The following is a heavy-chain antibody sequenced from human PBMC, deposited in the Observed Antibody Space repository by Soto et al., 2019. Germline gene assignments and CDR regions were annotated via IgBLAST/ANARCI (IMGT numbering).Heavy chain of an antibody. J-gene: IGHJ4*02. D-gene: IGHD3-22*01. V-gene: IGHV3-30-3*01. Sequence: PGGSLRLSCDASAFSFSGFAVSWVRQAPGKGLEWVADISYDGSNKNYADSVKGRFTTSRDNSKNTLYLQMSSLRGGDTAVYYCVRSYPTMREVYFDYWGQGTLVTVSS. CDR3: VRSYPTMREVYFDY. CDR1: AFSFSGFA. CDR2: ISYDGSNK.